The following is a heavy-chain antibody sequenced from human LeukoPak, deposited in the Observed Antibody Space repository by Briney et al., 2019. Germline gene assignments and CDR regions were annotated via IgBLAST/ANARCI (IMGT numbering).Heavy chain of an antibody. J-gene: IGHJ4*02. CDR3: ARDREGHGYNLF. CDR1: GYTFTNSG. D-gene: IGHD5-24*01. V-gene: IGHV1-18*01. Sequence: ASVEVSCKASGYTFTNSGISWVRQAPGQGLEWMGWISAYSGNTHYAQNLQGRVTMTTDTSTRTAYMELRNLRSDDTAVFYCARDREGHGYNLFWGQGTLVTVSS. CDR2: ISAYSGNT.